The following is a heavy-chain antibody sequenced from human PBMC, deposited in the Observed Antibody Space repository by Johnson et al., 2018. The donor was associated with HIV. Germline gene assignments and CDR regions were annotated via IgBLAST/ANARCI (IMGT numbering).Heavy chain of an antibody. V-gene: IGHV3-30-3*01. Sequence: QVQLVESGGGVLQPGRPLRLSCAASGLTLSSYALPWVRQAPATGLAWVAFISYAGSHKYYADSVKGRFTISRDNSKNTLNLQMNSLRAEDTAGYYCARTPDTGDAFDIWGQGTMVTVSS. CDR1: GLTLSSYA. D-gene: IGHD3-10*01. CDR2: ISYAGSHK. CDR3: ARTPDTGDAFDI. J-gene: IGHJ3*02.